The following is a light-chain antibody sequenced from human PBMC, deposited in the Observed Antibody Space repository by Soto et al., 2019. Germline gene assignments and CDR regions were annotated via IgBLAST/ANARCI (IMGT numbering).Light chain of an antibody. Sequence: IVMTQSPDSLAVSLGERATINCRSSQSFLYSSNNKNYLAWYQHKPGQPPKLLIYWASTRVSGVPDRFSGSGSGTDFTLTISSLQAEDVATYYCQQYYHNPTFGPRTRVEIK. CDR3: QQYYHNPT. CDR1: QSFLYSSNNKNY. J-gene: IGKJ1*01. CDR2: WAS. V-gene: IGKV4-1*01.